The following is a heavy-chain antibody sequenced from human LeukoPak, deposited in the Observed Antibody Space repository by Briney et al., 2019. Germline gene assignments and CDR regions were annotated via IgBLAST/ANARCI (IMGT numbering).Heavy chain of an antibody. D-gene: IGHD5-24*01. CDR1: GGSISSGGYS. CDR2: IYHSVST. CDR3: ARGDGYNYGFGAFDI. Sequence: SETLSLTCEVSGGSISSGGYSWSWIRQPPGKGLEWIGYIYHSVSTYYNPSLKSRVTISVDRSKNQFSLKLSSVTAADTAVYYCARGDGYNYGFGAFDIWGQGTMVTVSS. V-gene: IGHV4-30-2*01. J-gene: IGHJ3*02.